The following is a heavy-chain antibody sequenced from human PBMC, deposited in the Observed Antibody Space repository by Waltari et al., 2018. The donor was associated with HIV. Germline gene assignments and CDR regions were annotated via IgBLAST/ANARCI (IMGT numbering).Heavy chain of an antibody. Sequence: EVQLLESGGGLVQPGGSLRLSCRASGFSFRIYAMNWVRQAPGKGVEWVSGISGSGDNRYYADSVKGLFTISRDNSKNKVFLQMKSLRPEDTAFYYCTKDPVTAVGNINWFDPWGQGTLVTVSS. CDR2: ISGSGDNR. D-gene: IGHD6-13*01. CDR3: TKDPVTAVGNINWFDP. CDR1: GFSFRIYA. V-gene: IGHV3-23*01. J-gene: IGHJ5*02.